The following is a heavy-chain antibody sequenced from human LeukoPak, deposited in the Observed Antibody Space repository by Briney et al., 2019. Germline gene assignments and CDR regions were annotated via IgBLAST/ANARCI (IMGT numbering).Heavy chain of an antibody. Sequence: SETLSLTCTVSGGSISSYYWSWIRQPAGKGLEWIGRIYTSGSTNYNPSLKSRVTMSVDTSKNQFSLKLSSVTAADTAVYYCARDRYCSSTSCSTDAFDIWGQGTMVTVSS. CDR1: GGSISSYY. CDR2: IYTSGST. D-gene: IGHD2-2*01. J-gene: IGHJ3*02. CDR3: ARDRYCSSTSCSTDAFDI. V-gene: IGHV4-4*07.